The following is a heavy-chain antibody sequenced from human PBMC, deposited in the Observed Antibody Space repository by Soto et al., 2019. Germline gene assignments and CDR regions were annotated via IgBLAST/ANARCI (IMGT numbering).Heavy chain of an antibody. CDR2: INPVDSDT. CDR3: ARQGGGAVSLDY. Sequence: GESLKISCKGSGYSFNSYWIGWVRQMPGRGLEWMAIINPVDSDTRYSPSFQGQVTISADKSINTAYLQWSSLKASDTAMYYCARQGGGAVSLDYWGRGTLVTVSS. J-gene: IGHJ4*02. CDR1: GYSFNSYW. D-gene: IGHD3-16*01. V-gene: IGHV5-51*01.